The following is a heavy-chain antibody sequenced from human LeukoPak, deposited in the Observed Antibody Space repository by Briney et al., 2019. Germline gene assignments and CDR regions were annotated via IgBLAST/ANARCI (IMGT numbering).Heavy chain of an antibody. J-gene: IGHJ3*02. CDR1: GFTLSSNY. D-gene: IGHD2-15*01. CDR3: ARVVVAAFDAFDI. CDR2: IYSGGST. V-gene: IGHV3-66*01. Sequence: GGSLRLSCAASGFTLSSNYMSWVRHAPGKGLEWVSVIYSGGSTYYADSVKGRFTISRDNSKNTLYLQMNSLRAEDTAVYYCARVVVAAFDAFDIWGQGTMVTVSS.